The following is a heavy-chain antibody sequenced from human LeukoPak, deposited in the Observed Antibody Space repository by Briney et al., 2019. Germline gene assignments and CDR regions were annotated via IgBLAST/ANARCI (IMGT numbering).Heavy chain of an antibody. Sequence: ASVKVSCKASGYIFTDYYMHWVRQAPGQGLEWMGWINPNSGGTNYAQKFQGRVTMTRDTSISTAYMELSRLSSDDTAVYYCARDGVRYCGGDCHSDYWGQGTLVTVSS. J-gene: IGHJ4*02. CDR1: GYIFTDYY. V-gene: IGHV1-2*02. CDR3: ARDGVRYCGGDCHSDY. CDR2: INPNSGGT. D-gene: IGHD2-21*01.